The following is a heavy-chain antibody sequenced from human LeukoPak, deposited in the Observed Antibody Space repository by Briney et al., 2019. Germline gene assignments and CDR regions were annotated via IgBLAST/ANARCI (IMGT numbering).Heavy chain of an antibody. Sequence: GASVKVSCKASEYTFTGYYIHWVRQAPGQGLEWMGWINPDSGATNYAQKFQGRVTMTRDTSVTTAYMELTRLRSDDTAVYYCAREPRSYDTSGYYVNQGYFDYWGQGTLVTVSS. J-gene: IGHJ4*02. CDR2: INPDSGAT. D-gene: IGHD3-22*01. CDR3: AREPRSYDTSGYYVNQGYFDY. V-gene: IGHV1-2*02. CDR1: EYTFTGYY.